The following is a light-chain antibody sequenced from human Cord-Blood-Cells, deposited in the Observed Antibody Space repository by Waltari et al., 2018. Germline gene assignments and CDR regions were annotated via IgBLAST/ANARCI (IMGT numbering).Light chain of an antibody. CDR1: SSDVGGYNY. V-gene: IGLV2-14*01. Sequence: QSALTQPASASGSPGQSITISCTGTSSDVGGYNYVSWYQQHPGKAPTLMIYDVSTLPSGVSNRFSGSKSGNTASLTISGLQAEDEADYYCSSYTSSSTWVFGGGTKLTVL. CDR3: SSYTSSSTWV. CDR2: DVS. J-gene: IGLJ3*02.